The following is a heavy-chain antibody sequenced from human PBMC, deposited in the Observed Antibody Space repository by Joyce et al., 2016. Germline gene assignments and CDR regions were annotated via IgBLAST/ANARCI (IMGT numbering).Heavy chain of an antibody. V-gene: IGHV3-9*01. Sequence: EVQLVESGGGLVQPGGSLRLSCAASGFNFDDFVMHWVRLVPGKGLGWVSGVSWNSGSIDYADFVKGRFTISRDNAKDSLFLHMNSLRPEDTALYYCTKGSRRFFDWFSDWGQGTLVTVSS. J-gene: IGHJ4*02. CDR1: GFNFDDFV. D-gene: IGHD3-9*01. CDR3: TKGSRRFFDWFSD. CDR2: VSWNSGSI.